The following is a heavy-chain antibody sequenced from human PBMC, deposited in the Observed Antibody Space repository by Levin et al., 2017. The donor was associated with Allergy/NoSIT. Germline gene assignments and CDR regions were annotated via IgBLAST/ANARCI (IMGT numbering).Heavy chain of an antibody. V-gene: IGHV3-13*04. J-gene: IGHJ3*02. CDR2: IDTEGDT. Sequence: GGSLRLSCAASGFTFSSYDMHWVRQVTGRGLEWVSGIDTEGDTFYPGSVKGRFTISRENAKNSLYLQMNSLRAGDTAVYYCARNHRSAFDIWGQGTMVTVSS. CDR3: ARNHRSAFDI. CDR1: GFTFSSYD.